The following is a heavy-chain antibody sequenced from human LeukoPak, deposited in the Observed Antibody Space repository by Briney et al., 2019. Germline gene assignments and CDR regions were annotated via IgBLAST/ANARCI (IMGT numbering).Heavy chain of an antibody. J-gene: IGHJ4*02. D-gene: IGHD5-24*01. CDR3: ARVSYNYLDY. CDR1: GYTFTGYY. CDR2: INPNSGGT. V-gene: IGHV1-2*02. Sequence: AASVTVSCKASGYTFTGYYMHWVRQAPGQGLEWMGWINPNSGGTNYAQKFQGRVTMTRDTSTSTAYMELSRLTSDDTAVYYCARVSYNYLDYWGQGTLVTVSS.